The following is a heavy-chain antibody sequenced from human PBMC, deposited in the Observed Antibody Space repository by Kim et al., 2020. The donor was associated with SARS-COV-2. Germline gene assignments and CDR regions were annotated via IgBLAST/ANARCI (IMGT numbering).Heavy chain of an antibody. J-gene: IGHJ4*02. D-gene: IGHD6-13*01. CDR3: AKEADSSSWYYSGNYFDY. V-gene: IGHV3-30*02. Sequence: KGRFTISRDNSKNTLYLQMNSLRAEDTAVYYCAKEADSSSWYYSGNYFDYWGQGTLVTVSS.